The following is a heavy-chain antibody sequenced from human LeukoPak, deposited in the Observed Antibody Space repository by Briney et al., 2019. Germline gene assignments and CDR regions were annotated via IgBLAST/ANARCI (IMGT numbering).Heavy chain of an antibody. CDR1: GFTFSSYS. D-gene: IGHD3-22*01. CDR3: AKGDSSGYHNWFDP. CDR2: ISSSSSYI. J-gene: IGHJ5*02. V-gene: IGHV3-21*01. Sequence: PGGSLRLSCAASGFTFSSYSMNWIRQAPGKGLEWVSSISSSSSYIYYAHSVKGRFTISRDNAKNSLYLQMNSLRAEDTAVYYCAKGDSSGYHNWFDPWGQGTLVTVSS.